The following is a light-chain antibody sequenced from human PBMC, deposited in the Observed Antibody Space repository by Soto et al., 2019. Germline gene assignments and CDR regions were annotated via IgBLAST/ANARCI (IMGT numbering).Light chain of an antibody. J-gene: IGLJ2*01. Sequence: QLVLTQPPSASGSPRQRVTISCSGSSSNIGSNYVYWYQHLPGAAPKPLIYRNNQRPSGVPDRFSGSKSGTSASLAISGLRSDDEGDYYCAAWDDSLTHPVFGGGTKVTVL. CDR1: SSNIGSNY. V-gene: IGLV1-47*01. CDR2: RNN. CDR3: AAWDDSLTHPV.